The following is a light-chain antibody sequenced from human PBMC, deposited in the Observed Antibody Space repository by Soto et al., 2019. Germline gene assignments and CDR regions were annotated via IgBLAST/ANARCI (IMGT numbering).Light chain of an antibody. Sequence: QSVLTQPPSASGSPGQSVTISCTGTSFDVGGYNYVSWYQQHPGKAPQVLMYEVSKRPSGVPDRFSGSKSGNTASLTVSGLQAEDEAGYYCSAYAGSPYLYVFGSGTKVTVL. J-gene: IGLJ1*01. CDR1: SFDVGGYNY. V-gene: IGLV2-8*01. CDR3: SAYAGSPYLYV. CDR2: EVS.